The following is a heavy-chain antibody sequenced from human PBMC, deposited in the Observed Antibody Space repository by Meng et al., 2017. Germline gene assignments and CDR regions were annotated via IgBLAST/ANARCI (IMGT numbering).Heavy chain of an antibody. CDR3: ARVALAESGSGDWGAFDI. Sequence: GGSLRLSCAASGFTFSSYSMNWVRQAPGKGLEWVSSISSSSSYIYYADSVKGRFTISRDNAKSSLYLQMNSLRAEDTAVYYCARVALAESGSGDWGAFDIWGQETMVTVSS. D-gene: IGHD2-21*02. CDR1: GFTFSSYS. V-gene: IGHV3-21*01. CDR2: ISSSSSYI. J-gene: IGHJ3*02.